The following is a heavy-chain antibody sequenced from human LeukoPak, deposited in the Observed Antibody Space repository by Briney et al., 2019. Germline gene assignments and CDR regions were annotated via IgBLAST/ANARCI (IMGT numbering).Heavy chain of an antibody. V-gene: IGHV3-30*04. CDR1: GFTFSSYA. J-gene: IGHJ4*02. CDR2: ISYDGSNK. Sequence: PGGSLRLSCAASGFTFSSYAMHWVRQAPGKGLEWVAVISYDGSNKYYADSVKGRFTISRDNSKNTLYLQMNSLRAEDTAIYYCARASWVSSTDAVRWGQGTLVTVSS. D-gene: IGHD3-16*01. CDR3: ARASWVSSTDAVR.